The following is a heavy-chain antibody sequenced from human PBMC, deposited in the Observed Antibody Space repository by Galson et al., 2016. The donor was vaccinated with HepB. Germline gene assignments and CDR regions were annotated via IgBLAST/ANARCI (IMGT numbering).Heavy chain of an antibody. Sequence: SETLSLTCTVSSGSISSYYWSWTRQPPGKGLEWIGYIYYSGSTNYNPSLKSRVTISVDTSKNQFFLKLSSVTAADTAVYYCARDLYGGNVRWGQGTLVTVSS. D-gene: IGHD4-23*01. CDR3: ARDLYGGNVR. CDR2: IYYSGST. CDR1: SGSISSYY. V-gene: IGHV4-59*01. J-gene: IGHJ4*02.